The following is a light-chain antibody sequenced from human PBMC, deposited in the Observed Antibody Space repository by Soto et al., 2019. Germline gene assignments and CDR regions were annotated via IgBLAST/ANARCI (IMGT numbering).Light chain of an antibody. V-gene: IGKV3-20*01. Sequence: EIVLTQSPGTLSLSPGEGAALSCRTSQSISSSYLAWYQQKPGQAPRLLIYAASSRATGIPDRFSGSGPGTDFTLTISRLEPEDFAVYYCQLYGGSHMFSFGQGTKLEIK. CDR2: AAS. CDR1: QSISSSY. J-gene: IGKJ2*01. CDR3: QLYGGSHMFS.